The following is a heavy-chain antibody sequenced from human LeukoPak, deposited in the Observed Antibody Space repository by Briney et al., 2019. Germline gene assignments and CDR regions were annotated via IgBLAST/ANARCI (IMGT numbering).Heavy chain of an antibody. CDR1: GGTFSSYA. D-gene: IGHD4-17*01. V-gene: IGHV1-69*05. CDR2: IIPIFGTA. J-gene: IGHJ4*02. Sequence: ASVKVSCKASGGTFSSYAISWVRQAPGQGLEWMGGIIPIFGTANYAQKFQGRVTITTDESTSTAYMELSSLRSEDTAVYYCARESVGYGDYGYYFDYWGQGTLVTVSS. CDR3: ARESVGYGDYGYYFDY.